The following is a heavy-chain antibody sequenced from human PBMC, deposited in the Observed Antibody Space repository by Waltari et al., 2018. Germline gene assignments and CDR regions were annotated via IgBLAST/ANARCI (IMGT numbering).Heavy chain of an antibody. CDR2: IYYSGST. V-gene: IGHV4-39*07. CDR1: GGSISSSSYY. Sequence: QLQLQESGPGLVKPSENLSLTCTVSGGSISSSSYYWGWIRQPTGKGLEWIGSIYYSGSTYYNPSLKSRVTISVDTSKNQFSLKLSSVTAADTAVYYCARCTRDYYYYGMDVWGQGTTVTVSS. D-gene: IGHD2-2*01. CDR3: ARCTRDYYYYGMDV. J-gene: IGHJ6*02.